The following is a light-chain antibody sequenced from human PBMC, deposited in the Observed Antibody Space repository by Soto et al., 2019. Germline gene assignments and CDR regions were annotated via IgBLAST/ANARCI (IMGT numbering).Light chain of an antibody. CDR1: SSNIGSNS. Sequence: QSVLTQPPSASGTPGQRVTISCSGSSSNIGSNSVSWYQQLPGTAPKLLIYSNNQRPSGVPDRFSGSKSGTSASLAISGLQSEDEADYYCAAWDDSLYGVVFAGGTKLTVL. CDR2: SNN. V-gene: IGLV1-44*01. CDR3: AAWDDSLYGVV. J-gene: IGLJ2*01.